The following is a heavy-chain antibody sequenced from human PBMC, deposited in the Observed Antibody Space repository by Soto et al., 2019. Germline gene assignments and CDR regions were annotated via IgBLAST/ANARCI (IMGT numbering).Heavy chain of an antibody. Sequence: SLRLSCTASGFTFGDYAMSWVRQAPGKGLEWVGFIRSKAYGGTTEYAASVKGRFTISRDDSKSIAYLQMNSLKTEDTAVYYCTRVVHYYDSSGSIDDAFDIWGQGTMVTVS. CDR3: TRVVHYYDSSGSIDDAFDI. J-gene: IGHJ3*02. D-gene: IGHD3-22*01. CDR2: IRSKAYGGTT. V-gene: IGHV3-49*04. CDR1: GFTFGDYA.